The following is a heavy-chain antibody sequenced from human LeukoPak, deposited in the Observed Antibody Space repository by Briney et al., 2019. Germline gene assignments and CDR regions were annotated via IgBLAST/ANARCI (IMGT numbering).Heavy chain of an antibody. Sequence: PGESLKISCQGSGYSFTYWIAWVRQMPGKGLEWMGIIRPTDSDTRYSPSFQGQVTISADKSIHTAYLQWSHLKASDTALYFCARHADKAYFYFDFWGQGTLVTVSS. CDR1: GYSFTYW. J-gene: IGHJ4*02. CDR3: ARHADKAYFYFDF. V-gene: IGHV5-51*01. D-gene: IGHD2-21*01. CDR2: IRPTDSDT.